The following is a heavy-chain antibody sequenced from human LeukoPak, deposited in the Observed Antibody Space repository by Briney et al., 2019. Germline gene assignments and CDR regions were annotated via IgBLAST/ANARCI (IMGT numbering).Heavy chain of an antibody. J-gene: IGHJ4*02. D-gene: IGHD2-2*01. V-gene: IGHV3-23*01. CDR3: AKFGSTSFLPYYFDY. Sequence: GGSLRLSCAASGFTFSSYAMSWVRQAPGKGLEWVSAISGSGGSTYYADSVKGRFTISRDNSKNTLYPQMNSLRAEDTAVYYCAKFGSTSFLPYYFDYWGQGTLVTVSS. CDR2: ISGSGGST. CDR1: GFTFSSYA.